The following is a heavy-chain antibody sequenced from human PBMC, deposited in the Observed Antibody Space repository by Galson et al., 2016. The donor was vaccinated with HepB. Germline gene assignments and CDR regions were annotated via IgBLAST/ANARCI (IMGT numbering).Heavy chain of an antibody. CDR1: GFTFSIHD. D-gene: IGHD1-26*01. CDR3: ARGIRGPDY. CDR2: IRGGGPET. Sequence: SLRLSCAASGFTFSIHDMSWVRQTPGRGLEWISGIRGGGPETYYADSVKGRFTISRDNSKNTVFLQMNSLRVEGTGLYYCARGIRGPDYWGPGTLVTVSS. J-gene: IGHJ4*02. V-gene: IGHV3-23*01.